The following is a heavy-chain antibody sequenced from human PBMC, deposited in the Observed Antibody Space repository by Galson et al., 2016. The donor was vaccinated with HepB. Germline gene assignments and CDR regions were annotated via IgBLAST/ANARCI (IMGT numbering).Heavy chain of an antibody. CDR3: ATDGSARGYFDS. CDR2: IGSTSSPI. J-gene: IGHJ4*02. D-gene: IGHD2-15*01. Sequence: SLRLSCAASGFSFSNYSMNWARQAPGKGLEWVSYIGSTSSPIYYAGSVRGRFTISRDNAKNSLYLQMNSLRDEDTAVYYCATDGSARGYFDSWGQGTLVTVSS. V-gene: IGHV3-48*02. CDR1: GFSFSNYS.